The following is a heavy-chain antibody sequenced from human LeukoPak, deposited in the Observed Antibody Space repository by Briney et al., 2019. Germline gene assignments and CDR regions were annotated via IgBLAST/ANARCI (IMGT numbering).Heavy chain of an antibody. J-gene: IGHJ3*02. CDR3: ARDHYDSSGYSNYADAFDI. Sequence: GGSLRLSCAASGFTFSSYSMNWVRQAPGKGLEWVSSISSSSSYIYYADSVKGRFTISRDNAKNSLYLQMNSLRAEDTAVYYCARDHYDSSGYSNYADAFDIWGQGTMVTVSS. CDR1: GFTFSSYS. CDR2: ISSSSSYI. V-gene: IGHV3-21*01. D-gene: IGHD3-22*01.